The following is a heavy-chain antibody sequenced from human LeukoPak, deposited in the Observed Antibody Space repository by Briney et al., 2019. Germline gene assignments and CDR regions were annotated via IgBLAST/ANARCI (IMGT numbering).Heavy chain of an antibody. D-gene: IGHD2-15*01. J-gene: IGHJ6*02. Sequence: GGSLRLSCTASGFTFGDYALSWVRQAPGKGLEWVGSIRSKAYGGTTEYAASVKGRFTISRDDSKSIAYLQMNSLKTEDTAVYCCTRDKVVASNTYYSYYGLDVWGQGTTVTVSS. V-gene: IGHV3-49*04. CDR1: GFTFGDYA. CDR3: TRDKVVASNTYYSYYGLDV. CDR2: IRSKAYGGTT.